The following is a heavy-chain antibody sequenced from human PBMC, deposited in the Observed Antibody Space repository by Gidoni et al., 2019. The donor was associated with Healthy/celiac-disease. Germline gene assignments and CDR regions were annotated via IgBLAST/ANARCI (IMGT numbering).Heavy chain of an antibody. CDR2: INHSGST. Sequence: QVQLQQWGAGLLKPSETLSLTCAVYGGPFSGYYWSWIRQPPGKGLEWIGEINHSGSTNYNPSRKSRVTISVDTSKNQFSLKLSSVTAADTAVYYCARGRGSSGRYYYDYYGMDVWGQGTTVTVSS. CDR1: GGPFSGYY. V-gene: IGHV4-34*01. CDR3: ARGRGSSGRYYYDYYGMDV. D-gene: IGHD6-19*01. J-gene: IGHJ6*02.